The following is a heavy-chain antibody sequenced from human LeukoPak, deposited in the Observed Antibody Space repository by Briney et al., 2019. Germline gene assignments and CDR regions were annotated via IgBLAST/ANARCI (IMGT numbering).Heavy chain of an antibody. J-gene: IGHJ3*02. CDR2: IYHSGST. V-gene: IGHV4-4*02. D-gene: IGHD3-3*01. Sequence: SGTLSLTCAVSGGSISSPNWWSWVRQPPGKGLEWTGEIYHSGSTNYNPSLKSRVTISIDRSKNQFSLKLTSVTAADTAIYYCARPGIGGAFDIWGQGTMVPVFS. CDR3: ARPGIGGAFDI. CDR1: GGSISSPNW.